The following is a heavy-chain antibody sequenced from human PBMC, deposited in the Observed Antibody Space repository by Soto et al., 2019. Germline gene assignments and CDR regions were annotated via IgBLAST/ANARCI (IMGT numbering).Heavy chain of an antibody. V-gene: IGHV4-31*03. CDR3: ARVHSLDIWSGYLFDT. CDR1: GGSITSDNYY. CDR2: IYYSGST. D-gene: IGHD3-3*01. Sequence: PSETLSLTCTVSGGSITSDNYYWTWIRQHPGKSLEWIGYIYYSGSTYYNQSLKSRVTISVDTSKNQFSLKLTSVTAADTAVYYCARVHSLDIWSGYLFDTWSRGTLVIVSS. J-gene: IGHJ4*02.